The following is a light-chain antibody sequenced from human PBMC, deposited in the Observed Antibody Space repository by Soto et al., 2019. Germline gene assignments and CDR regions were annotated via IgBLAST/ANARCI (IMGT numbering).Light chain of an antibody. CDR1: ISDFVVYNY. V-gene: IGLV2-14*01. CDR2: GVS. J-gene: IGLJ1*01. Sequence: QSALTQPASVSXXPGQSITISCSGTISDFVVYNYVSWYQQHPGKAPKLMLYGVSKRPSGVSNRFSGSKSGNTASLTISGLQAEDEADYYCSSHTTSSALQVFGTGTKLTVL. CDR3: SSHTTSSALQV.